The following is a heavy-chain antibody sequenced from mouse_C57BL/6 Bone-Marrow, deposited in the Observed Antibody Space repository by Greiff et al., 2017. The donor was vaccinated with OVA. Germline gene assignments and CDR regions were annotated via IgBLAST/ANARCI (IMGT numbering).Heavy chain of an antibody. Sequence: EVKVVESGEGLVKPGGSLKLSCAASGFTFSSYAMSWVRQTPEKRLEWVAYISSGGDYIYYADTVKGRFTISRDNARNTLYLQMSSLKSEDTAMYNWTGGYDGGSYSPAWFAYGGQGTLVTVSA. V-gene: IGHV5-9-1*02. CDR2: ISSGGDYI. J-gene: IGHJ3*01. D-gene: IGHD1-1*01. CDR1: GFTFSSYA. CDR3: TGGYDGGSYSPAWFAY.